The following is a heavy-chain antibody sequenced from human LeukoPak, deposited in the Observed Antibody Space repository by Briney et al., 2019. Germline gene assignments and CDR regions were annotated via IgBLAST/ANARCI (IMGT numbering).Heavy chain of an antibody. V-gene: IGHV4-61*02. CDR3: ARDTRTISGIDY. D-gene: IGHD3-3*01. CDR2: INTSGST. Sequence: PSQTMSLTCTLSGGSLSSGDYYWSWIRQPAGKGLEWIGRINTSGSTNYNPSLQSRVTMSVDTSKNQFSLKLSSVTAANTAMYYCARDTRTISGIDYWGQGTLVTVSS. J-gene: IGHJ4*02. CDR1: GGSLSSGDYY.